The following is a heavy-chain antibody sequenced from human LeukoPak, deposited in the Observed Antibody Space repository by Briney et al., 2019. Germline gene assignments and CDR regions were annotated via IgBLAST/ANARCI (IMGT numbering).Heavy chain of an antibody. D-gene: IGHD3-3*01. J-gene: IGHJ3*02. V-gene: IGHV4-39*01. Sequence: PSETLSLTCTVSGGSISSSSYYWGWIRQPPGKGLEWIGSIYYSGSTYYNPSLKSRVTISVDTSKNQFSLKLSSVTAADTAVYYCARLQLRFLEWLFPSRDAFDIWGQGTMVTVSS. CDR2: IYYSGST. CDR1: GGSISSSSYY. CDR3: ARLQLRFLEWLFPSRDAFDI.